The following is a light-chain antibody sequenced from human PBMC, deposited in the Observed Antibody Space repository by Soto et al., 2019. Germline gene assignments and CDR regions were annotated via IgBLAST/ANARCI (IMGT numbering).Light chain of an antibody. CDR2: GNS. Sequence: QSVLTQPPSVSGAPGQRVTISCTGSSSNIGAGYDVHWYQQLPGTAPKLLIYGNSNRPSGVPDRFSGSKSGTSASLAITGLQAEDEADYYCQSYDSSLDGYVLFGVGTKLTVL. CDR3: QSYDSSLDGYVL. V-gene: IGLV1-40*01. CDR1: SSNIGAGYD. J-gene: IGLJ2*01.